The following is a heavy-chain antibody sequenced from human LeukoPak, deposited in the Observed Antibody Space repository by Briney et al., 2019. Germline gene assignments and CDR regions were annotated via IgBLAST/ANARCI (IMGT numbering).Heavy chain of an antibody. CDR2: INSKSGGT. CDR1: GYTFTDYY. CDR3: ARLKHPDGY. V-gene: IGHV1-2*02. D-gene: IGHD5-24*01. Sequence: ASVKVSCKASGYTFTDYYLHWVRQAPGQGLEWMGWINSKSGGTNYAPKFQDRVSMTRDTSLSTAYMDLSRLRSEDTAVYYCARLKHPDGYWGQGTLVTVSS. J-gene: IGHJ4*02.